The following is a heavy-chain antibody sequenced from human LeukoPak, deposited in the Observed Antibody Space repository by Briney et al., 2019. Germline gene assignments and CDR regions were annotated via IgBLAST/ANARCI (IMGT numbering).Heavy chain of an antibody. D-gene: IGHD5-18*01. CDR3: ARIVDTHMDC. CDR2: INPNSGGT. CDR1: GYTFTAYY. Sequence: GASVKVSCKASGYTFTAYYMHWVRQAPGQGLEWMGWINPNSGGTNYARNFQGRATMTRDTSISTAYMELSSLTSDDTAVYYCARIVDTHMDCWGQGTLVTVSS. V-gene: IGHV1-2*02. J-gene: IGHJ4*02.